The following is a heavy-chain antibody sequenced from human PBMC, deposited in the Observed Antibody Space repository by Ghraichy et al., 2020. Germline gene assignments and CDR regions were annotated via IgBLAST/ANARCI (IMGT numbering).Heavy chain of an antibody. J-gene: IGHJ3*01. Sequence: ETLSLTCTLSGGSIHSGTYFWGWIRQPPGKGLEWIGSVYYSGSTDYNPSLAGRVSISVDTSKKFFSLRLTSVTAADTAVYYCAATRQHCSSTACADAFNVWGPGTMVLVS. D-gene: IGHD2-2*01. V-gene: IGHV4-39*02. CDR1: GGSIHSGTYF. CDR2: VYYSGST. CDR3: AATRQHCSSTACADAFNV.